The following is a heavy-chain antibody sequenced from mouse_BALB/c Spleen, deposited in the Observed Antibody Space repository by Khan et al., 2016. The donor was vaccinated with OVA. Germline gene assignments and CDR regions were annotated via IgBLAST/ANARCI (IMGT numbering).Heavy chain of an antibody. CDR1: GYSITSDYA. D-gene: IGHD1-1*01. CDR2: INYSGST. V-gene: IGHV3-2*02. J-gene: IGHJ1*01. CDR3: SYGSSYWYFDV. Sequence: EVQLQESGPGLVKPSQSLSLTCTVTGYSITSDYAWNWIRQFPGNKLEWMGYINYSGSTSYIPSLKSRISITRDPSKNQFFLQLNSVTTEDTATYYCSYGSSYWYFDVWGAGTTVTVSS.